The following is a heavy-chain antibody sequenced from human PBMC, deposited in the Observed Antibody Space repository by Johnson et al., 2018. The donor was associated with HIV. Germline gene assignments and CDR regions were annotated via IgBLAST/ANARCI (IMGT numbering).Heavy chain of an antibody. Sequence: QVQLVESGGGLVKPGGSLIVSCEASGLTFSDYYMSWIRQAPGKGLEWVSYISSSGSSRYYADSVKGRFTITRDNVKNSLYIQMNSLRVEDTAVYFCARVRGGYSSGWYDAFDIWGQGTMVTVSP. V-gene: IGHV3-11*01. D-gene: IGHD6-19*01. CDR2: ISSSGSSR. J-gene: IGHJ3*02. CDR1: GLTFSDYY. CDR3: ARVRGGYSSGWYDAFDI.